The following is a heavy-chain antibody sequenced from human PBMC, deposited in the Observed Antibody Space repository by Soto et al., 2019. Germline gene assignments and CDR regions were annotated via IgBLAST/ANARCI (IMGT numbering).Heavy chain of an antibody. D-gene: IGHD6-19*01. CDR1: GDSVSNNTAA. Sequence: PSRTLALACAISGDSVSNNTAAWKWIRSSPSRGLEWLGRTYYRSNWRHDYAVSVKSRITVNPDTSKNHFSLQLNSVTPDDTAVYYCARGVAGSGFDLWGQGTLVTVS. V-gene: IGHV6-1*01. CDR2: TYYRSNWRH. CDR3: ARGVAGSGFDL. J-gene: IGHJ4*02.